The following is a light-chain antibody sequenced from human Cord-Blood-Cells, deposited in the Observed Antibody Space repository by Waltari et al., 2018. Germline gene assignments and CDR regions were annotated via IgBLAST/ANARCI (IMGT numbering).Light chain of an antibody. CDR1: SSAVGRPNP. CDR3: SSYTSSSTRNYV. CDR2: DVS. V-gene: IGLV2-14*01. J-gene: IGLJ1*01. Sequence: QSALTQPASVSGSPGQSLTTSCTRTSSAVGRPNPVSWYQQTPGKAPKLMIYDVSNRPSVVSNRFSGSKSGNTASLTISGLQAEDEADYYCSSYTSSSTRNYVFGTGTKVTVL.